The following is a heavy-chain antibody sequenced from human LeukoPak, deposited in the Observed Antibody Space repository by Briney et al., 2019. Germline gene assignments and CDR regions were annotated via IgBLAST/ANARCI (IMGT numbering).Heavy chain of an antibody. Sequence: GGSLRLSCAASGFTFSDYYMNWIRQAPGKGLEWISYMSSSGSTISYADSVKGRFTISRDNAKNSLYLQMNSLRVEDTAVYYCAREAWFDPWGQGTLVTVSS. J-gene: IGHJ5*02. CDR3: AREAWFDP. V-gene: IGHV3-11*04. CDR2: MSSSGSTI. CDR1: GFTFSDYY.